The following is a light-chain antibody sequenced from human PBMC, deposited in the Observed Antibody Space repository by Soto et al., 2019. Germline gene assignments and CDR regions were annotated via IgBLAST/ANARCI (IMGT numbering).Light chain of an antibody. Sequence: DIQMTQSPSTLSASVADRVTITCRASQPISSWLTWNQQKPAKAPQLLIYDASGLENGVPSRFSGRGSGTEFTLTISALQPDDFATYFCQQYKSNLYTFGQGTKLEIK. V-gene: IGKV1-5*01. J-gene: IGKJ2*01. CDR1: QPISSW. CDR2: DAS. CDR3: QQYKSNLYT.